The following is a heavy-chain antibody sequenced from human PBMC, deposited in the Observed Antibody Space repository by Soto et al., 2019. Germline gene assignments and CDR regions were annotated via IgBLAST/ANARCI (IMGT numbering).Heavy chain of an antibody. V-gene: IGHV3-21*01. J-gene: IGHJ6*02. D-gene: IGHD6-6*01. CDR1: GFTFSSYS. CDR2: ISSSSSYI. CDR3: ARERWDIAALPLKKKYYYYGMDV. Sequence: EVQLVESGGGLVKPGGSLRLSCAASGFTFSSYSMNWVRQAPGKGLEWVSSISSSSSYIYYADSVKGRFTISRDNAKNSLYLQMNSLRAEDTAVYYCARERWDIAALPLKKKYYYYGMDVWGQGTTVTVSS.